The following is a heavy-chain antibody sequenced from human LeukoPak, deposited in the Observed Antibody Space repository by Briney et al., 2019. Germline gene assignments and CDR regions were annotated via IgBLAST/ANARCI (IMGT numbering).Heavy chain of an antibody. CDR3: AKDKSQTGAIDY. CDR1: GFTFGINS. CDR2: INGGADAI. J-gene: IGHJ4*02. D-gene: IGHD7-27*01. V-gene: IGHV3-48*04. Sequence: GGSLRLSCAASGFTFGINSVNWVRQAPGKGLEWVSYINGGADAIYYADSVRGRFTISRDNTKNSLYLQMNSLRAEDTAVYYCAKDKSQTGAIDYWGQRTLVTVSS.